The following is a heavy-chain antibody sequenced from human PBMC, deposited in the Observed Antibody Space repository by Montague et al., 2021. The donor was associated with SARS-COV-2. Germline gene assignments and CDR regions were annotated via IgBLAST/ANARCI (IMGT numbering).Heavy chain of an antibody. D-gene: IGHD6-19*01. CDR2: IYYSGST. CDR3: ARGGSYSSGWYGVDYYYGMDV. Sequence: TLSLTCTVSGGSISSGGYYWSWIRQHPGKGLEWIGYIYYSGSTYYNPSLKSRVTISVDTSKNQFSLKLSSVTAAGTAVYYCARGGSYSSGWYGVDYYYGMDVWGQGTTVTVSS. J-gene: IGHJ6*02. CDR1: GGSISSGGYY. V-gene: IGHV4-31*03.